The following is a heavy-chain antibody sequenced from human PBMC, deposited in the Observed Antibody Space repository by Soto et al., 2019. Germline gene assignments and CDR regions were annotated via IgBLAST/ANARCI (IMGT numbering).Heavy chain of an antibody. CDR3: ARHPRDDYNYGGSGIFDY. V-gene: IGHV4-39*01. Sequence: QLQLQESGPGLVKPSETLSLTCSVSGGSISSRTFWWAWIRQPPGKGLEWIGDMYYTGSSYSSPSLKSRVTLSVDTSKNQLSLKLNSVTAADTAVYYCARHPRDDYNYGGSGIFDYWGQGTLVTVSS. J-gene: IGHJ4*02. D-gene: IGHD4-4*01. CDR2: MYYTGSS. CDR1: GGSISSRTFW.